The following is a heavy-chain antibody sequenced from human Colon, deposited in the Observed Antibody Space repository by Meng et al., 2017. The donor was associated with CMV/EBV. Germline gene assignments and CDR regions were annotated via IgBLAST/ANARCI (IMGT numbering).Heavy chain of an antibody. J-gene: IGHJ6*02. CDR2: MNPNSGNT. V-gene: IGHV1-8*01. CDR1: GYTFTSYD. D-gene: IGHD3-22*01. CDR3: ASSYYYDSSGYYDAGPPRDYYYGMDV. Sequence: ASVKVSCKASGYTFTSYDINWARQATGQGLEWMGWMNPNSGNTGYAQKFQGRVTMTRNTSISTAYMELSSLRSEDTAVYYCASSYYYDSSGYYDAGPPRDYYYGMDVWGQGTTVTVSS.